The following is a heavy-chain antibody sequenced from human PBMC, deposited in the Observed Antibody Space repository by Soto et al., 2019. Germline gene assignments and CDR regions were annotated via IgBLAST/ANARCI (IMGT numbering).Heavy chain of an antibody. D-gene: IGHD3-22*01. Sequence: ASVKVSCKASGYTFIDYYIHWLRQAPGQGPEWMGWIIPKSGDTKYSEKFQGRVAMTRDTSINTAYMEMTSLRSDDTAVYYCARGFYDSSGFFYAGWFGPWGQGTLVTVSS. CDR1: GYTFIDYY. V-gene: IGHV1-2*02. CDR2: IIPKSGDT. CDR3: ARGFYDSSGFFYAGWFGP. J-gene: IGHJ5*02.